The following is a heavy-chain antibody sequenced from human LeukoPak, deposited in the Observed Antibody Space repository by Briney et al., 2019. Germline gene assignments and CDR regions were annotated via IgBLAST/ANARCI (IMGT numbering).Heavy chain of an antibody. D-gene: IGHD3-22*01. CDR3: ARGVSSGYYYIAYYYGMDV. J-gene: IGHJ6*02. CDR2: INPNSGGT. CDR1: GYTFTGYY. Sequence: ASVKVSCKASGYTFTGYYMHWVRQAPGQGLEWMGRINPNSGGTNYAQKFQGRVTMTRDTSISTAYMELSSLRSGDTAVYYCARGVSSGYYYIAYYYGMDVWGQGTTVTVSS. V-gene: IGHV1-2*06.